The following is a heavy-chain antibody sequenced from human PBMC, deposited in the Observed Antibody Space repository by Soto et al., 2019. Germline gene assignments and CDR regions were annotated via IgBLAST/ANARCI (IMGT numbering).Heavy chain of an antibody. D-gene: IGHD6-13*01. CDR1: GGSFSGYY. CDR2: INHSGST. J-gene: IGHJ6*03. CDR3: AREPIAAAGTPPRYYYYYMDV. V-gene: IGHV4-34*01. Sequence: QVQLQQWGAGLLKPSETLSLTCAVYGGSFSGYYWSWIRQPPGKGLEWIGEINHSGSTNYNPSLKSRVTISVDTSKNQFSLKLSSVTAADTAVYYCAREPIAAAGTPPRYYYYYMDVWGKGTTVTVSS.